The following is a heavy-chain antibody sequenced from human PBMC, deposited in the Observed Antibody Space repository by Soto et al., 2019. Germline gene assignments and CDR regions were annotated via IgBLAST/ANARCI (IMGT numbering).Heavy chain of an antibody. CDR1: GFTFDDYA. Sequence: GGSLRLSCAASGFTFDDYAMHWVRQAPGKGLEWVSGISWNSGSIGYADSVKGRFTISRDNAKNSLYLQMNSLRAEDTALYYCAKDTIHESAFDIWGQGTMVTVSS. V-gene: IGHV3-9*01. J-gene: IGHJ3*02. CDR3: AKDTIHESAFDI. CDR2: ISWNSGSI.